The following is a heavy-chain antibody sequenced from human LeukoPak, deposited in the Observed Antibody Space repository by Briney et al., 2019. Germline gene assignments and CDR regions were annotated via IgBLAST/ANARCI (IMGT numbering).Heavy chain of an antibody. CDR3: ARDFRYGSGSYYTPPGFDP. CDR1: GGSISSGSYY. D-gene: IGHD3-10*01. Sequence: PSETLSLTCTVSGGSISSGSYYWSWIRQPAGKGLEWIGRIYTSGSTNYNPSLKSRVTISVDTSKNQFSLKLSSVTAADTAVYYCARDFRYGSGSYYTPPGFDPWGQGNLVTVSS. V-gene: IGHV4-61*02. CDR2: IYTSGST. J-gene: IGHJ5*02.